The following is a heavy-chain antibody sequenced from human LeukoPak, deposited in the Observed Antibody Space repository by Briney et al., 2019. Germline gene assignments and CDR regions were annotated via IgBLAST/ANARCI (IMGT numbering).Heavy chain of an antibody. J-gene: IGHJ4*02. CDR3: ASRPGGSTWYGVFDY. CDR2: IYGSDTT. D-gene: IGHD6-13*01. Sequence: PETLSLTCTVSGASMSNHFWSWIRQPPGKGLEWIGYIYGSDTTNYNPSLKSRVTMSVDTSENQFSLKLSSVTAADTALYYCASRPGGSTWYGVFDYWSRGTLVTVSS. V-gene: IGHV4-59*11. CDR1: GASMSNHF.